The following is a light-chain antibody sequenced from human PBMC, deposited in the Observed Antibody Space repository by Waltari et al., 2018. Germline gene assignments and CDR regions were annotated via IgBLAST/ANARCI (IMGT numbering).Light chain of an antibody. CDR2: HLN. V-gene: IGLV2-11*01. J-gene: IGLJ2*01. CDR3: CSYAGSDTS. Sequence: QSALTQPRSVSRSPGQSVTITCTGNSSAAGDSDYVSWYRQYPGKAPELMIYHLNERPSGVPDRFSGSKSGNTATLTISGLHTEDEAHYYCCSYAGSDTSFGGGTKVTVL. CDR1: SSAAGDSDY.